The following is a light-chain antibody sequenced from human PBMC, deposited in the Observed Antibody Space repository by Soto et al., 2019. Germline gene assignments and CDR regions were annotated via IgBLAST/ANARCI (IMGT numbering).Light chain of an antibody. Sequence: DIVMTQSPDSVAVSLGERATINCESSQSVLYSSNNKNYLAWYQRKPGQPPKLLIYWASTRESGVPDRFSGSGSGTDFTLTISSLQAEDVAVYYCQQYYSIPFTFGPGTKVDIK. CDR1: QSVLYSSNNKNY. CDR3: QQYYSIPFT. J-gene: IGKJ3*01. CDR2: WAS. V-gene: IGKV4-1*01.